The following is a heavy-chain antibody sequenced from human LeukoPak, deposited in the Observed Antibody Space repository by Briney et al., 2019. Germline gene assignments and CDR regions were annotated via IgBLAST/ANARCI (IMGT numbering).Heavy chain of an antibody. CDR2: IRTGGDST. J-gene: IGHJ2*01. D-gene: IGHD6-25*01. V-gene: IGHV3-23*01. Sequence: GGSLRLSCAASGFTFSIYGMSWVRQAPGKGLEWVSAIRTGGDSTYYADSVKGRFTISRDNAKNTLYLQMNSLTAEDTAVYYCARGPPWYFDLWGRGTLVTVSS. CDR1: GFTFSIYG. CDR3: ARGPPWYFDL.